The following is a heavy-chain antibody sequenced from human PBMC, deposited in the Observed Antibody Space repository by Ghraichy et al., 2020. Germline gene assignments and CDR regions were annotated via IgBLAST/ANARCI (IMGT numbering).Heavy chain of an antibody. CDR1: GFTFSSYW. CDR3: AREGVDGDYVSAPDY. J-gene: IGHJ4*02. Sequence: GGSLRLSCAASGFTFSSYWMSWVRQAPGKGLEWVANIQQDGSEKYYVDSVKGRFTISRDNAKNSLYLQMNSLRAEDTAVYYCAREGVDGDYVSAPDYWGRGTLVTVSS. V-gene: IGHV3-7*01. CDR2: IQQDGSEK. D-gene: IGHD4-17*01.